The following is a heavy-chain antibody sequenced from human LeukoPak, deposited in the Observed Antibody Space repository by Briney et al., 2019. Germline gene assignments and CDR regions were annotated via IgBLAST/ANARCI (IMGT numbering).Heavy chain of an antibody. CDR2: ISGSGGST. CDR1: ALTFSSYA. J-gene: IGHJ4*02. CDR3: VTGYYYDSSGFDY. V-gene: IGHV3-23*01. D-gene: IGHD3-22*01. Sequence: GGSLRLSCAASALTFSSYAMSWVRQAPGKGLEWVSAISGSGGSTYYADSVKGRFTISRDNSKNTLYLQMSSLRAEDTAVYYCVTGYYYDSSGFDYWGQGTLVTVSS.